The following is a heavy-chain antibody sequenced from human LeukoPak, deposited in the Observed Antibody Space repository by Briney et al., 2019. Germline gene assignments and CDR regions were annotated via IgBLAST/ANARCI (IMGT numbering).Heavy chain of an antibody. CDR2: IIPIFGTA. CDR3: ARDKGSYSSSSVDY. Sequence: GASVKVSCKASGGTFSSYAISWVRQAPGQGLEWMGGIIPIFGTANYAQKFQGRVTITADESTSTAYMELSSLRSEDTAVYYCARDKGSYSSSSVDYWGQGTLVTVSS. CDR1: GGTFSSYA. D-gene: IGHD6-13*01. V-gene: IGHV1-69*13. J-gene: IGHJ4*02.